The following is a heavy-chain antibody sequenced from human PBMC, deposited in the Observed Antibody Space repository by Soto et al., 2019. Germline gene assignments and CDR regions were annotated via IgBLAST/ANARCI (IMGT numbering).Heavy chain of an antibody. CDR2: IYYSGST. J-gene: IGHJ5*02. CDR1: GGSISSYY. D-gene: IGHD2-2*01. CDR3: AREIVVVPAAHPQENWFDP. V-gene: IGHV4-59*08. Sequence: SETLSLTCTVSGGSISSYYWSWIRQPPGKGLEWIGYIYYSGSTNYNPSLKSRVTISVDTSNNQFSLKLSSVTAADTAVYYCAREIVVVPAAHPQENWFDPWGQGTLVTVSS.